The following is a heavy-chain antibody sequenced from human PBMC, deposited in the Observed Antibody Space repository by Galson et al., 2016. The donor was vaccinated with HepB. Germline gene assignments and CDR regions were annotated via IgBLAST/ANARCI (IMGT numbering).Heavy chain of an antibody. J-gene: IGHJ6*02. Sequence: SVKVSCKASGYIFTSQYIHWVRQAPGQGLEWMGVINPSGGSTNYAQKFQGRFTTTSDTSTSSVYMELSSLRSEDTAVYYCARRSRDYYHGMDVWGQGTTVTVSS. CDR2: INPSGGST. V-gene: IGHV1-46*01. CDR1: GYIFTSQY. CDR3: ARRSRDYYHGMDV.